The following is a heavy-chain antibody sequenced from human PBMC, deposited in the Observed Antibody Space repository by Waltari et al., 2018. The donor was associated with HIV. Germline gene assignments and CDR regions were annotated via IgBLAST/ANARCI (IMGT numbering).Heavy chain of an antibody. CDR2: IKQDGSDK. CDR3: ARLTAIGYFDY. D-gene: IGHD2-21*02. CDR1: GFIFRSYW. J-gene: IGHJ4*02. Sequence: EVQLVESGGGLVQPGGSLRLSCAASGFIFRSYWMSWVRQAPGKGLEWVANIKQDGSDKSYVDSGKGRFTISRDNAKKSLYLQMNSLRAEDTAVYYCARLTAIGYFDYWGQGTLVTVSS. V-gene: IGHV3-7*01.